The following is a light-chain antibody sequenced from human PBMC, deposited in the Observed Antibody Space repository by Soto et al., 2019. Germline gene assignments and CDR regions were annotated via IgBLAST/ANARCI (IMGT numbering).Light chain of an antibody. V-gene: IGLV2-8*01. J-gene: IGLJ1*01. CDR1: SSNVGGYNY. CDR2: EVS. CDR3: SSYAGSSSYV. Sequence: QSALTQPPSASGSPGQSVTISCTGSSSNVGGYNYVAWFQQHPGKAPKLMIYEVSKRPSGVPDRFSGSKSGNTASLTVSGLQAEDEADYYCSSYAGSSSYVFGTGTKPTVL.